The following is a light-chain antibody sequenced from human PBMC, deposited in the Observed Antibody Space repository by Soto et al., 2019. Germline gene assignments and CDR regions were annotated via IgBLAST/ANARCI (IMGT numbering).Light chain of an antibody. V-gene: IGKV3-20*01. CDR1: QSVSSSY. Sequence: EIVLTQSPGTLSLSPGERATLSCRASQSVSSSYLAWYQQKPGQAPRLLIYGASSRATGIPDRFSGSGSGTDFTRTIRSLEPEDFAVYYCQQYGSSPYTFGQGTKREIK. J-gene: IGKJ2*01. CDR2: GAS. CDR3: QQYGSSPYT.